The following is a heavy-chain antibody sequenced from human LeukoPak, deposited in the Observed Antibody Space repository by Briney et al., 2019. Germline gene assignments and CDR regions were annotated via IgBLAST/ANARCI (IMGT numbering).Heavy chain of an antibody. D-gene: IGHD3-10*01. J-gene: IGHJ6*03. CDR2: MNHSGST. Sequence: SETLSLTCAVYGGSFSGYYWSWIRQPPGKGLEWIGEMNHSGSTNYNPSLKSRVTISVDTSKNLFSLKLSSVTAADTAVYYCARRLGRKFGERFYYYHYMDVWGKGTTVTISS. CDR1: GGSFSGYY. V-gene: IGHV4-34*01. CDR3: ARRLGRKFGERFYYYHYMDV.